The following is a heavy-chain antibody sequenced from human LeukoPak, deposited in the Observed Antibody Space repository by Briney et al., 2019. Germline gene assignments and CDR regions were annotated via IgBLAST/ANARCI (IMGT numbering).Heavy chain of an antibody. J-gene: IGHJ4*02. CDR2: IYTSGST. V-gene: IGHV4-4*07. CDR3: ARENSGSYREFDY. Sequence: ETLSLTCTVSGGSISSYYWSWIRQPAGKGLEWIGRIYTSGSTNYNASLKSRVSMSADTSKNQFSLKLSSVTAADTAVFYCARENSGSYREFDYWGQGTLVTVSS. D-gene: IGHD1-26*01. CDR1: GGSISSYY.